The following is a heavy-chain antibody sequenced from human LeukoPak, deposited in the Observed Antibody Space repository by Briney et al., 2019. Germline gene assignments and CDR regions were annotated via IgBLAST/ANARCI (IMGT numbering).Heavy chain of an antibody. V-gene: IGHV1-69*01. Sequence: ASVKVSCKASGGTFSRYAISWVRQAPGQRLEWMGGIIPIFGTANYAQKFQGRVTSTADESTSTAYMELSSLRSEDTAVYYCARDNGYYGSGSYSFDYWGQGTLVTVSS. J-gene: IGHJ4*02. D-gene: IGHD3-10*01. CDR1: GGTFSRYA. CDR2: IIPIFGTA. CDR3: ARDNGYYGSGSYSFDY.